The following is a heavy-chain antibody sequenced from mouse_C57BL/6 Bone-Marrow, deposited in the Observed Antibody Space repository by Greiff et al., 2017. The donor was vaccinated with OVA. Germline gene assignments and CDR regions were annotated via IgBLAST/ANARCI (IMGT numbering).Heavy chain of an antibody. CDR2: IDPENGDT. CDR3: TSFITTVVAPPY. V-gene: IGHV14-4*01. CDR1: GFNIKDDY. D-gene: IGHD1-1*01. Sequence: FQLQQSGAELVRPGASVKLSCTASGFNIKDDYMHWVKQRPEQGLEWIGWIDPENGDTEYASKFQGKATITADTSSNTAYLQLSSLTSEDTAVYYCTSFITTVVAPPYWGQGTLVTVSA. J-gene: IGHJ3*01.